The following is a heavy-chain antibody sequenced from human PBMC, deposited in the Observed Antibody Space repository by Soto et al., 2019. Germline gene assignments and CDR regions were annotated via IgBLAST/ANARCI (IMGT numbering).Heavy chain of an antibody. CDR2: IYYSGST. D-gene: IGHD2-2*01. CDR1: GGSISSGDNY. Sequence: QVQLQESGPGLAKPSQTLSLTCTVSGGSISSGDNYWSWIRQHPGKGLEWIAFIYYSGSTYYNPSLKSGVTISVDTSKNQFSLKLSSVTAADTAVYYCARAPQLLFYYYYYMDVWGKGTTVTVSS. J-gene: IGHJ6*03. CDR3: ARAPQLLFYYYYYMDV. V-gene: IGHV4-31*03.